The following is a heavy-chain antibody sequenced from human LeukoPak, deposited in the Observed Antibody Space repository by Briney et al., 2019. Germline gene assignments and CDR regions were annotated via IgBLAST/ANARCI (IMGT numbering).Heavy chain of an antibody. CDR2: ISDSGGST. D-gene: IGHD6-25*01. J-gene: IGHJ4*02. V-gene: IGHV3-23*01. Sequence: GGSPRLSCSASGFPFSSYAIHWVRQAPGKGLEYVSAISDSGGSTYYADSVKGRFTISRDNSKNTLYLQMNSLRAEDTAVYYCAKDRQARSPACRPPDYWGQGTLVTVYS. CDR1: GFPFSSYA. CDR3: AKDRQARSPACRPPDY.